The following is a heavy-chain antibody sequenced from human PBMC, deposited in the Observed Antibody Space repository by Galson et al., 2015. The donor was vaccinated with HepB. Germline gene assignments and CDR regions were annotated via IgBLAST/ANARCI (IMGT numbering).Heavy chain of an antibody. CDR1: GFSFSYHA. V-gene: IGHV3-30*03. CDR3: ARQSEPGYSAHPLDY. CDR2: TSYDGNYK. J-gene: IGHJ4*02. Sequence: SLRLSCAASGFSFSYHAIHWVRQAPGKGLEWLAATSYDGNYKYYVDSVKGRFTISRDNSKDTLCLQMDRLRPDDTAVYYCARQSEPGYSAHPLDYWGLGTLVTASS. D-gene: IGHD4-11*01.